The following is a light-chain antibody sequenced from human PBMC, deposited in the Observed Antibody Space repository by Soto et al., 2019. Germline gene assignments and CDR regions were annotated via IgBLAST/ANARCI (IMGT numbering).Light chain of an antibody. J-gene: IGKJ2*01. Sequence: EIVMTQSPATLSVSPGERATLSCRASQSVSSNLAWYQQKPGQAPRLLIYGASTRATGIPARFSGSGSGTEFTITISSLLSEDFAFYYCQQYNNWPMYTFGQGTKLEIK. CDR2: GAS. V-gene: IGKV3-15*01. CDR1: QSVSSN. CDR3: QQYNNWPMYT.